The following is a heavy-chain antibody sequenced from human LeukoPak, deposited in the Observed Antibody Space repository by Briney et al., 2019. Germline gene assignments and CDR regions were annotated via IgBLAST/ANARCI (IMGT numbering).Heavy chain of an antibody. J-gene: IGHJ4*02. Sequence: PGGSLRLSCAASGFTFSTYGVHWVRQAPGKGLEWVAVIRNDGTNKLYTDSVKGRFTISRDNSKNMVSLQMNSLSAEDTAVYYCARDMSSGWYHLFDYWGQGTLVTVSS. D-gene: IGHD6-19*01. V-gene: IGHV3-33*01. CDR3: ARDMSSGWYHLFDY. CDR1: GFTFSTYG. CDR2: IRNDGTNK.